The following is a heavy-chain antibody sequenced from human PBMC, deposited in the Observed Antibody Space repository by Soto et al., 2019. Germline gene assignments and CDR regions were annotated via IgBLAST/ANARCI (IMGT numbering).Heavy chain of an antibody. Sequence: EEQLVESGGGLVQPGGSLRLSCAASGFSFSSYWMTWVRQAPGKGLEWVANIKRDGSGGSYLDSVRGRFTVSRDNVRNSLYLQMDSLRAEDTALYYCARDVCPGSSSTLYRDAFDIWGQGTMVTVSS. CDR1: GFSFSSYW. D-gene: IGHD3-10*01. V-gene: IGHV3-7*05. CDR2: IKRDGSGG. CDR3: ARDVCPGSSSTLYRDAFDI. J-gene: IGHJ3*02.